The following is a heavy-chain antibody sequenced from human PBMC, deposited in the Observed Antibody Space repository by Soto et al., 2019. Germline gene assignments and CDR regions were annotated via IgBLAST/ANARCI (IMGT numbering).Heavy chain of an antibody. CDR1: GYTFTSYG. J-gene: IGHJ4*02. Sequence: ASVKVSCKASGYTFTSYGISWVRQAPGQGLEWMGWISAYNGNTNYAQKLRGRVTMTTDTSTSTAYMGLRSLRSDDTAVYYCARDRDLRYFDWFVYYFDYWGQGTLVTVSS. V-gene: IGHV1-18*01. CDR3: ARDRDLRYFDWFVYYFDY. D-gene: IGHD3-9*01. CDR2: ISAYNGNT.